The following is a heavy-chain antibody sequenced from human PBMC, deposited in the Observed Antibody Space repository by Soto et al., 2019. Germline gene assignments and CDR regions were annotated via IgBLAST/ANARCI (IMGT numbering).Heavy chain of an antibody. CDR2: IYDSGST. D-gene: IGHD3-22*01. CDR3: ARACYDSSGYASFDS. CDR1: GGSISGYY. V-gene: IGHV4-59*01. Sequence: SETLSLTCTVAGGSISGYYCSWIRQPPGKGLEWIGYIYDSGSTIYNPSLKSQFTIPVDTSKNQFSLKLSSVTAAETAVYYCARACYDSSGYASFDSWGQGTLVTVSS. J-gene: IGHJ4*02.